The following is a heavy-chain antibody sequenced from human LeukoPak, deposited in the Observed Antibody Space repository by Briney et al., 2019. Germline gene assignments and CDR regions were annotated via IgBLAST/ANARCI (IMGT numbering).Heavy chain of an antibody. D-gene: IGHD1-26*01. V-gene: IGHV3-66*01. CDR2: IYSGGST. Sequence: GGSLRLSCAASGFTVSSNYMRWLPQAPGKGLEWVSVIYSGGSTYYADSVKGRFTISRDNSKNTLYLQMNSLRAEDTAVYYCARAIVGSDAFDIWGQGTMVTASS. CDR3: ARAIVGSDAFDI. CDR1: GFTVSSNY. J-gene: IGHJ3*02.